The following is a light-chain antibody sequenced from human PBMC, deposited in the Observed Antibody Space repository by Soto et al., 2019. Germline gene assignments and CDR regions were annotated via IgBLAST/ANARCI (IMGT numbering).Light chain of an antibody. CDR1: QSVLYSSNNKNY. CDR3: HHHYSTPYT. CDR2: WAS. J-gene: IGKJ2*01. Sequence: DIVMTQSPDSLAVSLGERATINCKSSQSVLYSSNNKNYFSWYQQKPGQPPKLLIYWASTRESGVPDRFSGSGSGTDFTLTISSLQAEDVAVYYCHHHYSTPYTFGQGTKLEIK. V-gene: IGKV4-1*01.